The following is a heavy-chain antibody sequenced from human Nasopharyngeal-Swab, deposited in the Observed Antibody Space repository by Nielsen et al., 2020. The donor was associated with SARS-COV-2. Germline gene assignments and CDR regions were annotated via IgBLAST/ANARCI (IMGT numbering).Heavy chain of an antibody. D-gene: IGHD1-26*01. V-gene: IGHV4-34*01. Sequence: WIRQPPGKGLEWIGENNHSGSTNYNPPLKSRVTISADTSKNQFSLKLSSVTAADTAVYYCARGPQGGSRRPYYFDYWGQGTLVTVSS. CDR3: ARGPQGGSRRPYYFDY. J-gene: IGHJ4*02. CDR2: NNHSGST.